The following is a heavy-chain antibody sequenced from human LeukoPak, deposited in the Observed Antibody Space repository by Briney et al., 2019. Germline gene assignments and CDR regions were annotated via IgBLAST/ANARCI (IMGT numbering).Heavy chain of an antibody. CDR3: AREASSWYGFDY. J-gene: IGHJ4*02. CDR2: IGTAGDT. Sequence: PGGSLRLSCAASGFTFSSEDMPSARLATGKDLEWFSAIGTAGDTYYPGSVKGRFTISREDAKNSLYLQMNSLRAGDTAVYYCAREASSWYGFDYWGQGTLVTVSS. D-gene: IGHD6-13*01. V-gene: IGHV3-13*01. CDR1: GFTFSSED.